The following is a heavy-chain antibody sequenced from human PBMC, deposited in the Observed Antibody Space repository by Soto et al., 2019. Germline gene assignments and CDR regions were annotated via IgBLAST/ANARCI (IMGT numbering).Heavy chain of an antibody. CDR2: IHYEGST. D-gene: IGHD6-19*01. Sequence: QVQLQESGPGLVKPSETLSLTCTVSGGSITTSYWSWIRKPPGKGREGIGYIHYEGSTNSNPSLKSLVTILEDTPQNQFSLKLTSVTAADTAVYFGSRGRRSGWYHFDSWGQGTLVTVSS. CDR1: GGSITTSY. J-gene: IGHJ4*02. CDR3: SRGRRSGWYHFDS. V-gene: IGHV4-59*01.